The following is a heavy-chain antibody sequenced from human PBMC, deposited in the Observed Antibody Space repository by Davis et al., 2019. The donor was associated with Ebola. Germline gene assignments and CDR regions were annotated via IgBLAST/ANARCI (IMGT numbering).Heavy chain of an antibody. CDR3: AGGSDGYYHFFDY. CDR1: GYTFTGYY. J-gene: IGHJ4*02. Sequence: ASVKVSCKASGYTFTGYYMHWVRQAPGQGLEWMGRINPNSGGTNYAQKFQGRVTMTRDTSISTAYMELSRLRSDDTAVYYCAGGSDGYYHFFDYWGQGTLVTVSS. V-gene: IGHV1-2*06. CDR2: INPNSGGT. D-gene: IGHD3-22*01.